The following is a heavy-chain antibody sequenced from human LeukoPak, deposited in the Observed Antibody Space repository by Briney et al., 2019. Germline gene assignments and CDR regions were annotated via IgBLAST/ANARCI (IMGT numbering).Heavy chain of an antibody. CDR2: IYYSGTT. CDR1: GGSISSYY. D-gene: IGHD6-13*01. Sequence: SETLSLTCTVSGGSISSYYWSWIRQPPGKGLEWIGYIYYSGTTNYNPSLKSRVTISVDTSKNQFSLRLSSVTAADTAVYYCARGVYIAAAQYGYWGQGTLVTVSS. V-gene: IGHV4-59*01. J-gene: IGHJ4*02. CDR3: ARGVYIAAAQYGY.